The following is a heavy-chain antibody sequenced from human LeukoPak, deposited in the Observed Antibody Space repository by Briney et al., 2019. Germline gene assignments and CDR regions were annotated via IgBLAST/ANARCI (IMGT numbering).Heavy chain of an antibody. CDR2: ITHSGST. CDR1: GGSFSDYY. CDR3: ARGDLSYGFDY. J-gene: IGHJ4*02. V-gene: IGHV4-34*01. D-gene: IGHD4-17*01. Sequence: PSETLSLTCAVYGGSFSDYYWSWIRQPPGKGLECIGEITHSGSTNYNPSLKSRVTISVDTSKNQFPLKLSSVTAADTAVYYCARGDLSYGFDYWGQGTLVTVSS.